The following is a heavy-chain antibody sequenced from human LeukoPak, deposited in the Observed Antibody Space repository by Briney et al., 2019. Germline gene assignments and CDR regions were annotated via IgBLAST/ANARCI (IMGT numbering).Heavy chain of an antibody. Sequence: GGSLRLSCAASGFSFSDYYMNWLRQAPGGGLEGVAYISSSSSTIHYADSVKGRFTISRDNAKNSLFLQMNNLRDEDTAIYYCARRNIGATYYFDYWGQGTLVTVSS. D-gene: IGHD2-15*01. V-gene: IGHV3-11*01. CDR1: GFSFSDYY. J-gene: IGHJ4*02. CDR2: ISSSSSTI. CDR3: ARRNIGATYYFDY.